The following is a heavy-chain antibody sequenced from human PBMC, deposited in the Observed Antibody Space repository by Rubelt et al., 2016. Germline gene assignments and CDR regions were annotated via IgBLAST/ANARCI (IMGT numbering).Heavy chain of an antibody. D-gene: IGHD4-11*01. J-gene: IGHJ3*02. CDR2: IYIGGST. CDR1: GFTVSSNY. CDR3: ARAGVTTADAFDI. Sequence: EVQLVESGGGLVQPGGSLRLSCAASGFTVSSNYMCWVRQAPGMVLEWVSVIYIGGSTYYAASMQGRFTISRDKSKSSLYLRMNSLRAEDTAVYYCARAGVTTADAFDIWGQGTMVTVSS. V-gene: IGHV3-66*01.